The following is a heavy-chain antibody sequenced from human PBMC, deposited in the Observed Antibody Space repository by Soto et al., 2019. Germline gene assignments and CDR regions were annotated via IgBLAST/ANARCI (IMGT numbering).Heavy chain of an antibody. CDR2: IYWDDDK. D-gene: IGHD3-16*01. J-gene: IGHJ5*02. CDR3: AHIPNYYQYDWFDP. V-gene: IGHV2-5*02. Sequence: QITLKESGPTLVKPTQTLTLTCTFSGFSLTTRGVGVGWIRQPPGKALECLALIYWDDDKRYSPSLQSRLSITKDTSTNQVVLTRTNVDPVDTATYYCAHIPNYYQYDWFDPWGQGTLVSVSS. CDR1: GFSLTTRGVG.